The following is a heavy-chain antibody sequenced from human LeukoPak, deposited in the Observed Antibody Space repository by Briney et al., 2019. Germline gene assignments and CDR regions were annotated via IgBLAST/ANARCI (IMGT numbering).Heavy chain of an antibody. CDR1: GFTLSSYD. CDR3: ARGGIAEPMESYGMDV. D-gene: IGHD6-13*01. Sequence: GGSLRLSCVASGFTLSSYDMHWVRQAPGKGLEWVSTIATAGDTYYPGSVKGRFTISRENAKNSLYLQMNSLRAGDTAVYYCARGGIAEPMESYGMDVWGQGTTVTVSS. J-gene: IGHJ6*02. CDR2: IATAGDT. V-gene: IGHV3-13*04.